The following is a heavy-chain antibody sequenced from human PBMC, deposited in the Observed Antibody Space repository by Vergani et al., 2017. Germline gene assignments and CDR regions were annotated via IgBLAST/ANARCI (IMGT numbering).Heavy chain of an antibody. Sequence: QVQLVQSGAEVKKPGASVKVSCKASGYTFTSDGITWVRQAPGRGLEGMGWISTYNGNTKYAQKFQGRVTMTTDTSTSTASMELRRLRADETAVFSCARGDVILSGLSPWFDPWGQGTLVTVSS. J-gene: IGHJ5*02. CDR1: GYTFTSDG. V-gene: IGHV1-18*01. CDR3: ARGDVILSGLSPWFDP. D-gene: IGHD3-9*01. CDR2: ISTYNGNT.